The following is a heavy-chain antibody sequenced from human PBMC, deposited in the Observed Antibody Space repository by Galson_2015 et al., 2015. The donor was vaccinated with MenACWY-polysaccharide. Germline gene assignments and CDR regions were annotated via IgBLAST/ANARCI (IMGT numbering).Heavy chain of an antibody. Sequence: SLRLSCAASGFTFTSLWMTWVRQAPGKGLEWVANIKQDGTDKYYVDSVKGRFTISRDNAKNSLYLQMNSLRADDTAVYYCARGRGTTVGVDYWGQGTLVTVPS. J-gene: IGHJ4*02. CDR3: ARGRGTTVGVDY. CDR2: IKQDGTDK. CDR1: GFTFTSLW. D-gene: IGHD4-17*01. V-gene: IGHV3-7*04.